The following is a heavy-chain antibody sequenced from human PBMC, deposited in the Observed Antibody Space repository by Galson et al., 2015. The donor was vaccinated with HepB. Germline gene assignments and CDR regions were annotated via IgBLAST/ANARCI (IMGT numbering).Heavy chain of an antibody. V-gene: IGHV1-46*01. D-gene: IGHD6-13*01. J-gene: IGHJ6*02. CDR2: INPSGGST. Sequence: SVKVSCKASGYTFTSYYMHWVRQAPGQGLEWMGIINPSGGSTSYAQKFQGRVTMTRDTSTSTVYMELSSLRSEDTAVYYCASNSMGYSSSWRNYYYYYGMDVWGQGTTVTVSS. CDR3: ASNSMGYSSSWRNYYYYYGMDV. CDR1: GYTFTSYY.